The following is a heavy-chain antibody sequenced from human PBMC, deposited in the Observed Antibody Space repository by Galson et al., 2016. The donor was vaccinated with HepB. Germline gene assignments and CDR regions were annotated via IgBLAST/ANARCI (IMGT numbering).Heavy chain of an antibody. Sequence: SLRLSCAASGFTFSSYAMNWVRQAPGKGLEWVAGTSYNGNNKYYIDSVKGRFTISRDDSKNTVYLQMNSLRAEDTALYYCARVPGYSWGQGTLVTVSS. CDR3: ARVPGYS. D-gene: IGHD6-13*01. CDR2: TSYNGNNK. V-gene: IGHV3-30*04. J-gene: IGHJ1*01. CDR1: GFTFSSYA.